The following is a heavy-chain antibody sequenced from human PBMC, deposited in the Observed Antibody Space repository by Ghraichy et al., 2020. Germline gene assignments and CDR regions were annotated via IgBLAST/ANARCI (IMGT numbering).Heavy chain of an antibody. CDR1: GFTFSNSA. Sequence: GGSLRLSCAASGFTFSNSAMHWVRQAPGKGLEWVAVIWHDGRKTYYADSVKGRFTISRDNSRDTLYLQMNSLSPDDTAMYYCAEQLELGGGFDYWGQGAPFTVSS. CDR3: AEQLELGGGFDY. V-gene: IGHV3-33*06. D-gene: IGHD3-16*01. CDR2: IWHDGRKT. J-gene: IGHJ4*02.